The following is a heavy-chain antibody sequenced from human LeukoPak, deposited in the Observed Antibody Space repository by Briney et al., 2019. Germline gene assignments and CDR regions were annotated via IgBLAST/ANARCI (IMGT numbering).Heavy chain of an antibody. Sequence: SGGSLRLSCAASGFTFSSYSMNWVRQAPGKGLEWVSSISSSSYIYYADSVKGRFTISRDNAKNSLYLQMNSLRDEDTAVYYCARQGDIVVVPAAFDAFDIWGQGTMVTVSS. CDR2: ISSSSYI. J-gene: IGHJ3*02. CDR1: GFTFSSYS. V-gene: IGHV3-21*01. CDR3: ARQGDIVVVPAAFDAFDI. D-gene: IGHD2-2*01.